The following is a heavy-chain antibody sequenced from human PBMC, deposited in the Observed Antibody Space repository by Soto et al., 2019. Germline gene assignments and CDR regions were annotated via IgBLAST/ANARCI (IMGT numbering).Heavy chain of an antibody. CDR2: INEDGSRT. CDR3: ARGSSGWAGVDY. D-gene: IGHD6-19*01. Sequence: EVQLVESGGGLVQPGGSLRLSCTVSEFTFSSNWMHWVRQTPGKGLVWVSRINEDGSRTDYADAVKGRFTISRDSAKNTLFLQMNSLRAEDTAVDYCARGSSGWAGVDYEGQGSLVTVSS. J-gene: IGHJ4*02. CDR1: EFTFSSNW. V-gene: IGHV3-74*01.